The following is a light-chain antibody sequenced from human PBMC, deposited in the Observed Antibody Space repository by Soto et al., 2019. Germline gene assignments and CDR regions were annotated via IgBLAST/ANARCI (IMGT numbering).Light chain of an antibody. CDR1: QNINTL. CDR2: DAS. Sequence: GDRGTITCRGSQNINTLLAWYQQKPGKAPQILIYDASNLESGVPSRFGGSGSGTEFTLSISSLQPEDFATDYCKQRSNSPPFGHSTRLEIK. J-gene: IGKJ5*01. CDR3: KQRSNSPP. V-gene: IGKV1-5*01.